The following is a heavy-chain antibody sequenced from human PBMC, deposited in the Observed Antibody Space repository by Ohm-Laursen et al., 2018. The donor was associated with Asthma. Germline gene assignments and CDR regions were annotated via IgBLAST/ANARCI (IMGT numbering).Heavy chain of an antibody. J-gene: IGHJ4*02. Sequence: SLRLSCTAFGFTFSSYGMHWVRQAPGKGLEWVAVISYDGSNKYYADSVKGRFTISRDNSKNTLYLQMNSLRAEDAAVYYCARDSAKPPRPMIVVVITEGVDYWGQGTLVTVSS. V-gene: IGHV3-30*03. CDR3: ARDSAKPPRPMIVVVITEGVDY. CDR2: ISYDGSNK. CDR1: GFTFSSYG. D-gene: IGHD3-22*01.